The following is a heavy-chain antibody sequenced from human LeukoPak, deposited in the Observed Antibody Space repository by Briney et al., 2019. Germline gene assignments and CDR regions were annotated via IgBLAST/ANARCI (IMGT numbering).Heavy chain of an antibody. J-gene: IGHJ4*02. D-gene: IGHD2/OR15-2a*01. CDR2: INPSGGST. CDR1: GYTFTTYY. CDR3: TRGGEYSASPGVY. V-gene: IGHV1-46*01. Sequence: ASVKVSCKASGYTFTTYYIHWVRQAPGQGLEWMGIINPSGGSTNYAQKFQGRVTMTRDTSTSTVYLELSSLRSEDTAVYYCTRGGEYSASPGVYWGQGTLVTVSS.